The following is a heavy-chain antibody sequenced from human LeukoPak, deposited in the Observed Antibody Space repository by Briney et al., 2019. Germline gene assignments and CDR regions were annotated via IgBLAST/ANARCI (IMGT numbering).Heavy chain of an antibody. CDR1: GGSISTYY. D-gene: IGHD6-13*01. V-gene: IGHV4-59*01. J-gene: IGHJ5*02. Sequence: PSETLSLTCTVSGGSISTYYWSWIRQPPGKGLEWIGYVYYSGSTNYNPSLKSRVTISVDTSKNQFSLKLSSVTAADTAVYYCAGVATAGMEFDPWGQGTLVSVSS. CDR2: VYYSGST. CDR3: AGVATAGMEFDP.